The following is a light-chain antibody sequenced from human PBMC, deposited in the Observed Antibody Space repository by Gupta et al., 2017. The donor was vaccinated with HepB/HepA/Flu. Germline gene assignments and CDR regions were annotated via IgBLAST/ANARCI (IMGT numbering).Light chain of an antibody. V-gene: IGLV7-46*01. CDR1: TGIVTSGHY. CDR3: LLEYTTIRI. J-gene: IGLJ2*01. CDR2: DIN. Sequence: QAVVTQEPSLTVSPGGTVTLTCGSSTGIVTSGHYPYWFQQKPGQAPRPLTYDINNKYSWTPARFSGSLLGGKAALTLSGAQPADEADYYCLLEYTTIRIFGGGTKLTVL.